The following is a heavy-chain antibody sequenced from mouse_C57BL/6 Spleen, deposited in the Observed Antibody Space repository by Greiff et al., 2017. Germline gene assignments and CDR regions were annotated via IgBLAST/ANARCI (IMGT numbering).Heavy chain of an antibody. V-gene: IGHV7-3*01. CDR3: ARANYYGSSYTY. J-gene: IGHJ2*01. D-gene: IGHD1-1*01. CDR1: GFTFTDYY. CDR2: IRNKANGYTT. Sequence: EVMLVESGGGLVQPGGSLSLSCAASGFTFTDYYMSWVRQPPGKALEWLGFIRNKANGYTTEYSASVKVRFTISSDNSQSILYLQMNALRAEDSATCYSARANYYGSSYTYWGQGTTLTVSS.